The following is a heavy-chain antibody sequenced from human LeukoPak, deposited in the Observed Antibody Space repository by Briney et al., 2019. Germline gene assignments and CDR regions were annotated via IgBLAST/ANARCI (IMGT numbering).Heavy chain of an antibody. CDR3: ARAAGGVPAAMERWFDP. V-gene: IGHV4-31*03. Sequence: SETLSLTCTVSGGSISSGGYYWSWIRQHPGKGLEWIGYIYYSGSTYYNPSLKSRVTISVDTSKNQFSLKLGSVTAADTAVYYCARAAGGVPAAMERWFDPWGQGTLVTVSS. J-gene: IGHJ5*02. CDR2: IYYSGST. CDR1: GGSISSGGYY. D-gene: IGHD2-2*01.